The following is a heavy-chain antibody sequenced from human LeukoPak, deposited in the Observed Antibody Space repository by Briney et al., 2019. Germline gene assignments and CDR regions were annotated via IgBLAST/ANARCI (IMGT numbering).Heavy chain of an antibody. J-gene: IGHJ5*02. V-gene: IGHV1-18*01. CDR1: GYTFTSYG. CDR3: ARGHSSSWEYNWFDP. Sequence: ASVKVSCKASGYTFTSYGISWVRQAPGQGLEWMGWISAYNGNTNYAQKLQGRVTMTTDTSTSTAYMELRSLRSEDTAVYYCARGHSSSWEYNWFDPWGQGTLVTVSS. CDR2: ISAYNGNT. D-gene: IGHD6-13*01.